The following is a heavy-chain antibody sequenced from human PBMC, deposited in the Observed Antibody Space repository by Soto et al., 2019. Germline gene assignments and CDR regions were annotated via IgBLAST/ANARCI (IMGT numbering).Heavy chain of an antibody. CDR3: AKAYSSSWYYYDYMDV. Sequence: EVQLVESGGGLVQPGRSLRLSCAASGFTFDDYAMHWVRQAPGKGLEWVSGISWNSGSIGYADSVKGRFTISRDNAKNSLYLQMNSRRAEDTALYYCAKAYSSSWYYYDYMDVWGKGTTVTVSS. CDR2: ISWNSGSI. CDR1: GFTFDDYA. V-gene: IGHV3-9*01. J-gene: IGHJ6*03. D-gene: IGHD6-13*01.